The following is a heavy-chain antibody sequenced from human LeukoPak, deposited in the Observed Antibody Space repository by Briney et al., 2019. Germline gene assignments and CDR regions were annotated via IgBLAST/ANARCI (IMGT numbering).Heavy chain of an antibody. D-gene: IGHD2-8*01. CDR3: ARASPPYLDFDY. CDR2: MNPNSGNT. Sequence: ASVKVSCKASGYTFTSYDINWVRQATGQGLEWMGWMNPNSGNTGYAQKFQGRVTITRNTSISTAYMELSSLRSEDTAVYYCARASPPYLDFDYWGQGTLVTVSS. CDR1: GYTFTSYD. J-gene: IGHJ4*02. V-gene: IGHV1-8*03.